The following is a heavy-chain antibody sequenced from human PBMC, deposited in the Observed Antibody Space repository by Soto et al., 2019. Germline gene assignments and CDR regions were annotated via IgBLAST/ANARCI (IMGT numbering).Heavy chain of an antibody. CDR3: ATRTPAQYCSGGSCYSGWFDP. CDR2: IYHSGST. V-gene: IGHV4-38-2*01. CDR1: GYSISSGYY. J-gene: IGHJ5*02. Sequence: SETLSLTCAVSGYSISSGYYLGWILQPPWKGLEWIGSIYHSGSTYYNPSLKSRVTISVDTSKNQFSLKLSSVTAADTAVYYCATRTPAQYCSGGSCYSGWFDPWGQGTLVTVSS. D-gene: IGHD2-15*01.